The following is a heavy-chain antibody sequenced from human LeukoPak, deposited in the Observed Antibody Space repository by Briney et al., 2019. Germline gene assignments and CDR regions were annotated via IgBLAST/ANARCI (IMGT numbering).Heavy chain of an antibody. CDR3: ARDIRFRGD. J-gene: IGHJ4*02. CDR1: GFTFSDYY. Sequence: GGSLRLSCAASGFTFSDYYMSWIRQAPGKGLEWVANIKQDGSEKYYVDSVKGRFTISRDNAKNSLYLQMNSLRAEDTAVYYCARDIRFRGDWGQGTLVTVSS. V-gene: IGHV3-7*01. D-gene: IGHD3-10*01. CDR2: IKQDGSEK.